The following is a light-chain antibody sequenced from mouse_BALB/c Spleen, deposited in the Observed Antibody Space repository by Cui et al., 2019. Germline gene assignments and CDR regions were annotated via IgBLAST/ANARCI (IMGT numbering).Light chain of an antibody. Sequence: QIVLTQSPAIMSASLGERVTMTCTASSSVSSSYLHWYQQKPGSSPKLWIYSTSNLASGVPARFSGSGSGTSYSLTISSMEAEDAATYYCHQCHRSPFTFGSGTKLEIK. CDR3: HQCHRSPFT. V-gene: IGKV4-74*01. J-gene: IGKJ4*01. CDR1: SSVSSSY. CDR2: STS.